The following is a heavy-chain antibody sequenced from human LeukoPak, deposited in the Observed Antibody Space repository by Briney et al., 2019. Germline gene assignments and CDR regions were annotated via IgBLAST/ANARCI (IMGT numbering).Heavy chain of an antibody. CDR3: ARGAVAGPKDWFDP. CDR2: INHSGST. Sequence: KPSETLSLTCAVYGGSFSGYYWSWIRQPPGKGLEWIGEINHSGSTNYNPSLKSRVTISVDTSKNQFSLKLSSVTAADTAVYYCARGAVAGPKDWFDPWGQGTLVTVSS. J-gene: IGHJ5*02. V-gene: IGHV4-34*01. CDR1: GGSFSGYY. D-gene: IGHD6-19*01.